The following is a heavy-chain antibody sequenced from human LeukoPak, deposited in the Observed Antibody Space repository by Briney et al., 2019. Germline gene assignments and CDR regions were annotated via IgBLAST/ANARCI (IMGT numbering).Heavy chain of an antibody. V-gene: IGHV1-18*01. Sequence: ASVKVSCKASGYTFTSYGISWVRQAPGQGLEWMGWISAYNGNTNYAQKLQGRVTMTTDTSTSTAYMELRSLRPDDTAVYYCASSLTIFGVVISYAFDIWGQGTMVTVSS. D-gene: IGHD3-3*01. J-gene: IGHJ3*02. CDR3: ASSLTIFGVVISYAFDI. CDR2: ISAYNGNT. CDR1: GYTFTSYG.